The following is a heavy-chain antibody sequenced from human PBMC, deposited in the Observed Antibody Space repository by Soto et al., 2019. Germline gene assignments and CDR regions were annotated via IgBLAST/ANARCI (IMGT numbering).Heavy chain of an antibody. CDR2: IIPIPDIT. J-gene: IGHJ3*01. D-gene: IGHD3-3*01. CDR1: GGTFSTYI. Sequence: QVQLVQSGAEVRKPGSSVKVSCKAPGGTFSTYIISWVRQAPGQGLEWMGRIIPIPDITNYAQKFQGRVTVTADRSTSTAYIELTSLKSEDPAVYYCARDRITTRGDAFDLWGQGTMVTVSS. CDR3: ARDRITTRGDAFDL. V-gene: IGHV1-69*08.